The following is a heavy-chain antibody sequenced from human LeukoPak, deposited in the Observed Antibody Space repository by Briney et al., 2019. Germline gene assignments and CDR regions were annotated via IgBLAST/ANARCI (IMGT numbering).Heavy chain of an antibody. J-gene: IGHJ4*02. CDR2: IQRDGHDT. CDR3: TRDKTGTWGPDY. V-gene: IGHV3-7*01. CDR1: GFTCSDYW. Sequence: GGSLRLSCAVSGFTCSDYWMTWFRQAPGKGLEWVAYIQRDGHDTYYVGSVEGRLTISRDDARNAVFLQMHSLRAEDTAVYYCTRDKTGTWGPDYWGQGTLVTVSS. D-gene: IGHD3-9*01.